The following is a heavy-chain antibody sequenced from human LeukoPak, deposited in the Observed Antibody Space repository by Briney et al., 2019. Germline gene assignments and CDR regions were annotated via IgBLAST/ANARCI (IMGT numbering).Heavy chain of an antibody. CDR2: IYSGGST. CDR3: LTGYNHAVDWFDP. D-gene: IGHD3-9*01. Sequence: GGSLRLSCAASGFTFSSHGMSWVRQAPGKGLEWVSVIYSGGSTYYADSVKGRFTISRDNSKNTLYLQMNSLRAEDTAVYYCLTGYNHAVDWFDPWGQGTLVTVSS. CDR1: GFTFSSHG. V-gene: IGHV3-66*01. J-gene: IGHJ5*02.